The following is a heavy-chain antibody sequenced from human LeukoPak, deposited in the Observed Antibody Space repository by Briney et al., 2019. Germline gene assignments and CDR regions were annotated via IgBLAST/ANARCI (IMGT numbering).Heavy chain of an antibody. D-gene: IGHD2-2*02. CDR3: ARGVPAAIHNPIDY. J-gene: IGHJ4*02. Sequence: PSETLSLTCTVSGGSISSSSYCWGWIRQPPGKGLEWIGSIYYSGSTYYNPSLKSRVTISVDTSKNQFSLKLSSVTAADTAVYYCARGVPAAIHNPIDYWGQGTLVTVSS. V-gene: IGHV4-39*01. CDR2: IYYSGST. CDR1: GGSISSSSYC.